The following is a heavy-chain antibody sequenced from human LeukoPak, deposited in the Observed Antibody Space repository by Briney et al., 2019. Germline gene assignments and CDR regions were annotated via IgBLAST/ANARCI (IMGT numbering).Heavy chain of an antibody. CDR2: IIPIFGTA. Sequence: SVKVSCKASGGTFSSYAISWVRQAPGQGLEWMGGIIPIFGTANYAQKFQGRVTITADESTSTAYMELSGLRSEDTAVYYCATGHYRSGGSCYCDYWGQGTLVTVSS. D-gene: IGHD2-15*01. J-gene: IGHJ4*02. V-gene: IGHV1-69*01. CDR1: GGTFSSYA. CDR3: ATGHYRSGGSCYCDY.